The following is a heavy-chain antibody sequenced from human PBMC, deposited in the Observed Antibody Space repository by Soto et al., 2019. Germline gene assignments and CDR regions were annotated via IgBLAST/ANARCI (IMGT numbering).Heavy chain of an antibody. CDR2: VSIGGST. CDR3: AKSRGAGGHFDY. Sequence: DVQLLESGGGLVQPEGSLRLSCAASGFTFSSYAMGWVRQGPGKGLEWVAVVSIGGSTHYADSVRGRFTISRENSKNTLSLQMNSRTAEDTAVYCCAKSRGAGGHFDYWGQGALVTVSS. V-gene: IGHV3-23*01. D-gene: IGHD2-15*01. J-gene: IGHJ4*02. CDR1: GFTFSSYA.